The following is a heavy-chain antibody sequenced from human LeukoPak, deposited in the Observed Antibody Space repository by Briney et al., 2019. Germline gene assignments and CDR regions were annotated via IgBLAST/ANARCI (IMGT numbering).Heavy chain of an antibody. CDR3: ARGRGSYHLYYFDY. V-gene: IGHV2-70*11. Sequence: SGPTLVHPTQTLTLTCAFSGISLGTSGVCVSWIRQPPGKDLEWLARIDWGDDEYYRTSLKTRLTISKDTSKNQVVLTMTNMDPVDTATYYCARGRGSYHLYYFDYWGQGTLVTVSS. D-gene: IGHD1-26*01. CDR1: GISLGTSGVC. CDR2: IDWGDDE. J-gene: IGHJ4*02.